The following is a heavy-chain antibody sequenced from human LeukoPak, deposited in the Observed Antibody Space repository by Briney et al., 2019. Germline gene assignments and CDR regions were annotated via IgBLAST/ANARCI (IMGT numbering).Heavy chain of an antibody. CDR3: AADYYDSSGNYLLDY. Sequence: ASVTVSCTASGFTFTSSAVQWVRQARGQRLEWIGWIVVGSGNTNYAQKFQERVTITRDMSTSTAYMELSSPRSEDTAVYYCAADYYDSSGNYLLDYWGQGTLVTVSS. CDR1: GFTFTSSA. V-gene: IGHV1-58*01. D-gene: IGHD3-22*01. J-gene: IGHJ4*02. CDR2: IVVGSGNT.